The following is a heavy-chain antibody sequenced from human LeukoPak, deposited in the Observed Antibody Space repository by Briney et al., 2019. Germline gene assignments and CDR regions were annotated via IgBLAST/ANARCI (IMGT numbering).Heavy chain of an antibody. V-gene: IGHV1-18*01. CDR3: ARSSGTYYKGYFDY. CDR1: GYTCTSYG. J-gene: IGHJ4*02. CDR2: ISAYNGNT. D-gene: IGHD1-26*01. Sequence: ASVKVSCKASGYTCTSYGISWVRPAPGQGLEWMGWISAYNGNTNYAQKLQGRVTMTTDTSTSTAYMELRSLRSDDTAVYYCARSSGTYYKGYFDYWGQGTLVTVSS.